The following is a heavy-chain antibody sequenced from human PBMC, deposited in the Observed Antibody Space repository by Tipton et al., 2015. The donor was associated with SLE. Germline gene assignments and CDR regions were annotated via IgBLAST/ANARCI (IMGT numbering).Heavy chain of an antibody. CDR1: GDSISPYY. V-gene: IGHV4-59*01. J-gene: IGHJ4*01. Sequence: TLSLTCTVSGDSISPYYWSWIRQPPGKGLEWIGSIYYSGSTNYNPSLESRVTISIDTSKNQLSLKLTSVTAADTAVYYCARGSVVADDYWGQGTLVTVSS. CDR3: ARGSVVADDY. D-gene: IGHD2-15*01. CDR2: IYYSGST.